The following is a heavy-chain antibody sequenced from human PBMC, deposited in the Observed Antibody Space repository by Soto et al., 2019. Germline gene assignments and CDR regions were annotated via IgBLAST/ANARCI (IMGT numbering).Heavy chain of an antibody. J-gene: IGHJ5*02. Sequence: GGSLRLSCAASGFTFSSYAMSWVRQAPGKGLEWVSAISGSGGSTYYADSVKGRFTISRDNSKNTLYLQMNSLRAEDTAVCYCAKDHSSSWYNWGSDWFDPWGQGTLVTVSS. CDR1: GFTFSSYA. V-gene: IGHV3-23*01. CDR3: AKDHSSSWYNWGSDWFDP. CDR2: ISGSGGST. D-gene: IGHD6-13*01.